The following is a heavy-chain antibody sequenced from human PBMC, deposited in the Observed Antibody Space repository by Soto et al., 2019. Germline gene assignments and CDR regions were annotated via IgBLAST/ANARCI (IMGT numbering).Heavy chain of an antibody. CDR3: ARENHSTYYGMDV. CDR1: GFTFSSYG. V-gene: IGHV3-33*01. CDR2: IWYDGSNK. Sequence: GGSLRLSCAASGFTFSSYGMHWVRQAPGKGLEWVAVIWYDGSNKYYADSVKGRFTISRDNSKNTLYLQMNSLRAEDTAVYYCARENHSTYYGMDVWGQGTTVTVYS. J-gene: IGHJ6*02.